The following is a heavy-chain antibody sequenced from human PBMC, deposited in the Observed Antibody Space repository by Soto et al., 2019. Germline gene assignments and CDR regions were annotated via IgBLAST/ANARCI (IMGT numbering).Heavy chain of an antibody. CDR1: GFTFRNCA. CDR3: ARDRGGHGDLFDY. CDR2: IGPGGVNS. D-gene: IGHD4-17*01. V-gene: IGHV3-23*01. Sequence: EVQLLESGGDLVQPGGSLRLSCAASGFTFRNCAMSWVRQAPGKGLEWVSAIGPGGVNSYNAVSVKGRFTISRDNSKNTLYLQMNNLRADDTATYYCARDRGGHGDLFDYWGQGTLVTVSS. J-gene: IGHJ4*02.